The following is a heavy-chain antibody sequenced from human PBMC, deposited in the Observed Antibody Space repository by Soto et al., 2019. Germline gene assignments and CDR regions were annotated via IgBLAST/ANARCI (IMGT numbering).Heavy chain of an antibody. Sequence: SVKVSCKASGGTFSSYAISWVRQAPGQGLEWMGGIIPIFGTTNYAQKFQGRVTITADESTSTAYMELSSLRSEDTAVYYCARSFTMSLVLYYFDSWGQGTLVTVSS. CDR3: ARSFTMSLVLYYFDS. CDR2: IIPIFGTT. CDR1: GGTFSSYA. J-gene: IGHJ4*02. V-gene: IGHV1-69*13. D-gene: IGHD3-22*01.